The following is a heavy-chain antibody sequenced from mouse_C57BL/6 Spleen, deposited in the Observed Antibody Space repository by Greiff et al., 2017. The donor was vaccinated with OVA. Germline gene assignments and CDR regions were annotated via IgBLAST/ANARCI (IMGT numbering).Heavy chain of an antibody. CDR2: IDPSDSDT. J-gene: IGHJ4*01. D-gene: IGHD3-2*02. Sequence: QVQLQQPGAELVKPGASVKLSCKASGYTFTSYWMQWVKQRPGQGLEWIGEIDPSDSDTNYNQKFKGKATLTVDTSSSTAYMQLSSLTSEDSAVYYCARQLRLDAMDYWGQGTSVTVSS. CDR3: ARQLRLDAMDY. CDR1: GYTFTSYW. V-gene: IGHV1-50*01.